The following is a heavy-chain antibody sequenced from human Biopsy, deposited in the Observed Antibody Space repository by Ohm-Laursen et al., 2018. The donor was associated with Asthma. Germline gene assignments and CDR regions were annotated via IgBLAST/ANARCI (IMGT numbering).Heavy chain of an antibody. CDR3: ARTYYDFLTGQVKDVFGV. D-gene: IGHD3-9*01. CDR2: VNAGNGDT. CDR1: GYNFISFA. Sequence: ASVKISCKASGYNFISFAIHWVRQAPGQRLEWMGWVNAGNGDTKYSQKFQGRVTITRDTSASTAYMELRSLRSEDTATYYCARTYYDFLTGQVKDVFGVWGQGTMVTVSS. J-gene: IGHJ3*01. V-gene: IGHV1-3*01.